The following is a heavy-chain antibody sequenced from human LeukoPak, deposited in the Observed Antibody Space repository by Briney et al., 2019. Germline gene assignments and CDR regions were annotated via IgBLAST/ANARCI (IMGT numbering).Heavy chain of an antibody. J-gene: IGHJ3*02. V-gene: IGHV3-21*01. Sequence: PGGSLRLSCVASGFTFSSYTVNWVRQAPGKGLEWVSVITSSSSNTYYTDSVKGRFSISRDNAKNLLDLQMKSLRVEDTAVYYCARGGGAFDIWGQGTMVTVSS. CDR1: GFTFSSYT. CDR2: ITSSSSNT. CDR3: ARGGGAFDI. D-gene: IGHD3-16*01.